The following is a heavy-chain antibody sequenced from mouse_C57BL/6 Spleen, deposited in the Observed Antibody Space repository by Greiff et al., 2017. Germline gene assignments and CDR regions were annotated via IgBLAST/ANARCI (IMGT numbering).Heavy chain of an antibody. CDR1: GFTFSDYY. V-gene: IGHV5-16*01. Sequence: DVQLVESEGGLVQPGSSMKLSCTASGFTFSDYYMAWVRQVPEKGLEWVANINYDGSSTYYLDSLKSRFIISRDNAKNILYLQMSSLKSEDTATYYCARDSSYDGYSLLDDWGKGTTLTVSS. CDR3: ARDSSYDGYSLLDD. D-gene: IGHD2-3*01. CDR2: INYDGSST. J-gene: IGHJ2*01.